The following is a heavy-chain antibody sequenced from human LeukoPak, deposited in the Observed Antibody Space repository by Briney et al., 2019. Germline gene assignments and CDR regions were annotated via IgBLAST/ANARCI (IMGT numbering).Heavy chain of an antibody. CDR3: AKDQEGVPAAYNFDY. V-gene: IGHV3-23*01. CDR2: ISGSGVST. J-gene: IGHJ4*02. CDR1: GFTFSSYA. D-gene: IGHD2-2*01. Sequence: PGGSLRLSCAASGFTFSSYAMSWVRQAPGKGLEWVTAISGSGVSTYYADSVKGRFTISRDNSKNTLYLQMNSLRAEDTAVYYCAKDQEGVPAAYNFDYWGQGTLVTVSS.